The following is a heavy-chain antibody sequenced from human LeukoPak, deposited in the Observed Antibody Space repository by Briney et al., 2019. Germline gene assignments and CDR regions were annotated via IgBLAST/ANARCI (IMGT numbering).Heavy chain of an antibody. J-gene: IGHJ4*02. CDR2: IYYSGST. D-gene: IGHD3-22*01. V-gene: IGHV4-59*01. Sequence: SETLSLTCTVSGGSISSYYWSWIRQPPGKGLEWIGYIYYSGSTNYNPSLKSRVTISVDTSKNQFSLKLSSVTAADTAVYYCASGGGRYYDSSGYIGCWGQGTLVTVSS. CDR3: ASGGGRYYDSSGYIGC. CDR1: GGSISSYY.